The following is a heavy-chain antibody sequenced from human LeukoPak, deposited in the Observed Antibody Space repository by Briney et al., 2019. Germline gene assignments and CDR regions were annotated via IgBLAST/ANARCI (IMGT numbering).Heavy chain of an antibody. D-gene: IGHD3-22*01. V-gene: IGHV3-53*01. CDR1: GFTVSSNY. CDR3: AREGFYYDSSLGGYGMDV. CDR2: IYSGGST. J-gene: IGHJ6*02. Sequence: GGSLRLSCAASGFTVSSNYMSWVRQAPGKWLEWVSVIYSGGSTYYADSVKGRFTISRDNSKNTLYLQMNSLRAEDTAVYYCAREGFYYDSSLGGYGMDVWGQGTTVTVSS.